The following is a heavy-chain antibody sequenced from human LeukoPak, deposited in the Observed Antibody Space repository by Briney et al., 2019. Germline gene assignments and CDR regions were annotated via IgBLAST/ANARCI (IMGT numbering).Heavy chain of an antibody. CDR2: ISGSGGST. V-gene: IGHV3-23*01. D-gene: IGHD6-13*01. Sequence: GGSLRLSCAASGFTFSSNAMSWVRQAPGKGLEWVSAISGSGGSTYYADSVKGRFTISRDNSKNTLYLQMNSLRAEDTAVYYCAKLGWGTAAAGTVHFDYWGQGTLVTVSS. CDR3: AKLGWGTAAAGTVHFDY. J-gene: IGHJ4*02. CDR1: GFTFSSNA.